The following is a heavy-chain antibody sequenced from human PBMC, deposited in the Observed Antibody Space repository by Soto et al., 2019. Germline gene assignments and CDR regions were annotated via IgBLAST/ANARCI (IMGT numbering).Heavy chain of an antibody. V-gene: IGHV1-18*04. CDR3: ARHRFNYYDDTVYYYFDY. D-gene: IGHD3-22*01. Sequence: GASVKVSCKASGYSFTSYGISWVRQAPGQGPEWTGWISGHNGNTNHPQSLQGRVTMTTDTSRNTAYMELRSLRSDDTAVYYCARHRFNYYDDTVYYYFDYWGQGTLVTVSS. J-gene: IGHJ4*02. CDR1: GYSFTSYG. CDR2: ISGHNGNT.